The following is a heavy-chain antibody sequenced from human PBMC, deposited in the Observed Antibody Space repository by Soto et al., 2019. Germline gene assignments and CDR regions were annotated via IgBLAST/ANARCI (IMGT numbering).Heavy chain of an antibody. Sequence: PSETLSLTCAVYGGSFSGYYWTWIRQPPGTGLEWIGEINHSGSTNYNPSLKSRVTISVDTSKNQFSLKLSSVTAADTAVYCCASYDSSGYYSDYWGQGTLVTVSS. D-gene: IGHD3-22*01. CDR2: INHSGST. V-gene: IGHV4-34*01. CDR1: GGSFSGYY. CDR3: ASYDSSGYYSDY. J-gene: IGHJ4*02.